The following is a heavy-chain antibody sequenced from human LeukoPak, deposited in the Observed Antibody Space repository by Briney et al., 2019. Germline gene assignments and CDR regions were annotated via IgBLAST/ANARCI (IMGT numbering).Heavy chain of an antibody. CDR3: ARGEYYYDSSGYYHAEYFQH. V-gene: IGHV1-69*05. Sequence: SVKVSCKASGGTFSSYAISWVRQAPGQGLEWTGGIIPIFGTANYAQKFQGRVTITTDESTSTAYMELSSLRSEDTAVYYCARGEYYYDSSGYYHAEYFQHWGQGTLVTVSS. CDR2: IIPIFGTA. D-gene: IGHD3-22*01. CDR1: GGTFSSYA. J-gene: IGHJ1*01.